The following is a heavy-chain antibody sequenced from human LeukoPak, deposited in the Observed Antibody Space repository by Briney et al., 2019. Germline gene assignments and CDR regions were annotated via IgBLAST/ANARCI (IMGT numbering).Heavy chain of an antibody. CDR1: WFTFSGSA. V-gene: IGHV3-73*01. J-gene: IGHJ4*02. Sequence: GGSLRLSCAASWFTFSGSAMHWVRQASGKGLEWVGRIRSEANSYATAYAASVKGRFTISRDDSKNTAYLQMNSLKTEDTAVYYCSAMVQLDYWGQGTLVTVSS. D-gene: IGHD5-18*01. CDR3: SAMVQLDY. CDR2: IRSEANSYAT.